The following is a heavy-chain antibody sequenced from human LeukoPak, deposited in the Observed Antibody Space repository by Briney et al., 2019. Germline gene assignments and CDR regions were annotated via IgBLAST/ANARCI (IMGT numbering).Heavy chain of an antibody. J-gene: IGHJ4*02. CDR3: ARAVPPLYGDYFSLDY. Sequence: ASVKVSCKASGGTFSSYAINWVRQATGQGLEWMGWMNPNSGNTGCAQKFQGRVTMTRNTSISTAYMELSSLRSEDTAVYYCARAVPPLYGDYFSLDYWGQGTLVTVSS. CDR1: GGTFSSYA. D-gene: IGHD4-17*01. CDR2: MNPNSGNT. V-gene: IGHV1-8*02.